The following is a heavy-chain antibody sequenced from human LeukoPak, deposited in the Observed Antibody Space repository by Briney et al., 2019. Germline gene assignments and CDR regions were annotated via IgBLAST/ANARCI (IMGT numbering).Heavy chain of an antibody. Sequence: GGSLRLSCAASGITFGNNWMHWVRHAPGKGLVWISRINSDGGGAIYAASVKGRFTVSRDNAKNTLYLQMNSLRAEDTAVYYCARDVPHNWFDTWGQGTLVTVSS. V-gene: IGHV3-74*01. J-gene: IGHJ5*02. CDR1: GITFGNNW. CDR3: ARDVPHNWFDT. CDR2: INSDGGGA.